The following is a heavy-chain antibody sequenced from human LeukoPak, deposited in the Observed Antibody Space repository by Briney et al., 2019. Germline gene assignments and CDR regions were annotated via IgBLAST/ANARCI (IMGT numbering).Heavy chain of an antibody. CDR3: AKYYYDFWSGKYASYGMDV. CDR1: GFTFSSYA. V-gene: IGHV3-23*01. CDR2: ISGSGGST. J-gene: IGHJ6*02. D-gene: IGHD3-3*01. Sequence: QPGASLRLSCAASGFTFSSYAMSWVRQAPGKGLEWVSAISGSGGSTYYADSVKGRFTISRDNSKNTLYLQMNSLRAEDTAVYYCAKYYYDFWSGKYASYGMDVWGQGTTVTVSS.